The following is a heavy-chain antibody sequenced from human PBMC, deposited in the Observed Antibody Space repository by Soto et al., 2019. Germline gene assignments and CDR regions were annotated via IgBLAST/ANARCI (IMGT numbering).Heavy chain of an antibody. D-gene: IGHD2-15*01. CDR3: TGDDVHCSGGRCYGVPMDV. J-gene: IGHJ6*03. CDR1: GFTVSSKY. CDR2: IQSGGST. V-gene: IGHV3-66*01. Sequence: EVQLVESGGGLVQPGGSLRLSCAASGFTVSSKYMSWVRQAPGKGLEWVSLIQSGGSTYYAGSVKGRFTISRDNSENTLFLQMNSLRVEDTAVYYCTGDDVHCSGGRCYGVPMDVW.